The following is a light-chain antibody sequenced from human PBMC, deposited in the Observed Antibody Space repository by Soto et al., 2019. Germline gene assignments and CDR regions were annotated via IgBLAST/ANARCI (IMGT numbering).Light chain of an antibody. J-gene: IGLJ2*01. CDR3: ETWDINTHVV. CDR2: LEGSGSF. CDR1: SGHSSYI. Sequence: QLVLTQSSSASASLGSSVKLTCTLSSGHSSYIIAWHQQQPGKAPRYLMNLEGSGSFNKGSGVPYRFSGSSSGADRYLTISSLQFEDEADYYCETWDINTHVVFGGGTKLTVL. V-gene: IGLV4-60*02.